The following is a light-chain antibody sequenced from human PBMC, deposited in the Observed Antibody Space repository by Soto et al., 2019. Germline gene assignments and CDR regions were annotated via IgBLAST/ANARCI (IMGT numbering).Light chain of an antibody. CDR1: SSNIGRNP. J-gene: IGLJ1*01. V-gene: IGLV1-44*01. CDR2: LNT. CDR3: AAWGDNVYV. Sequence: QSALTQPPSASGTPGQRVIISCSGGSSNIGRNPVNWYQKFPGTAPKLLISLNTQRPSGVPDRFSGSKSGTSASLAISGLRSEDEADYYCAAWGDNVYVFGTGTKVTVL.